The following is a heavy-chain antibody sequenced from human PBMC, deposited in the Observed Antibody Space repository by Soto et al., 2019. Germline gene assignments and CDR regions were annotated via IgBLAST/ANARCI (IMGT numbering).Heavy chain of an antibody. CDR2: ISSSGSTI. Sequence: GGSLRLSCAASGFTFSDYYMSWIRQAPGKGLEWVSYISSSGSTIYYEDSVKGRFTISRDNAKNSLYLQMNSLRAEDTAVDYCARSLRFLGWFVIDYYYYYYMDVWGKGTTVTVSS. CDR1: GFTFSDYY. V-gene: IGHV3-11*01. D-gene: IGHD3-3*01. J-gene: IGHJ6*03. CDR3: ARSLRFLGWFVIDYYYYYYMDV.